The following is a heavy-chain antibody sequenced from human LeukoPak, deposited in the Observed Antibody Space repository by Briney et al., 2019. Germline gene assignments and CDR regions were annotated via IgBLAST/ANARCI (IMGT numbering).Heavy chain of an antibody. J-gene: IGHJ4*02. Sequence: ASVKVSCKASGYTFTSYGISWVRRAPGQGLEWMGWISAYNGNTNYAQKLQGRVTMTTDTSTSTAYMELRSLRSDDTAVYYCARDTPYYDSSGHGYWGQGTLVTVSS. D-gene: IGHD3-22*01. CDR1: GYTFTSYG. CDR2: ISAYNGNT. V-gene: IGHV1-18*01. CDR3: ARDTPYYDSSGHGY.